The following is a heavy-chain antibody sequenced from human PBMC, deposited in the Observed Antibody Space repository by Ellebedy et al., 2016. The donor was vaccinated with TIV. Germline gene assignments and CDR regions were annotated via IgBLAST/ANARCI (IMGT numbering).Heavy chain of an antibody. J-gene: IGHJ2*01. CDR1: GFTFKNYL. CDR3: ARRGSRYWHFDL. D-gene: IGHD1-1*01. Sequence: PGGSLRLSFAPPGFTFKNYLMTWVRQAPGKGLEWVASIEDAGTETYSVDSAEGRFIISRDNAKNSLYLRINNPRDEDTAVYYCARRGSRYWHFDLWGRGTQVIVSS. CDR2: IEDAGTET. V-gene: IGHV3-7*03.